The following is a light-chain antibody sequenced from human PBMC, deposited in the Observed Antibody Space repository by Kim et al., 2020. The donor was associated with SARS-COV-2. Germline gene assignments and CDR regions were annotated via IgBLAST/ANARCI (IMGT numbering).Light chain of an antibody. CDR1: QSVSSN. CDR3: QQYNNQRLT. V-gene: IGKV3-15*01. J-gene: IGKJ4*01. CDR2: GAS. Sequence: VCPGERAALSCRASQSVSSNLAWYQQKPGQAPRLLIYGASTRATGIPGRFSGSGSGTEFTLTISSLQSEDFAIYYCQQYNNQRLTFGGGTKVDIK.